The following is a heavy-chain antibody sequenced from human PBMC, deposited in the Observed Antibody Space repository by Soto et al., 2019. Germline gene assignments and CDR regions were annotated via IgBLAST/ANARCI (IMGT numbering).Heavy chain of an antibody. CDR1: GYTFTNYA. Sequence: QVQLVQSGAEEKKPGASVKVSCKASGYTFTNYAMGWVRQAPGQGLEWMGWINAGNGNTKYSQNFQGRVTITRDTPASTAYMGRSSRRFEDRPLYYGGGGQGYNWNDGWFEPWGQGTLVNVS. D-gene: IGHD1-20*01. CDR3: GGGQGYNWNDGWFEP. V-gene: IGHV1-3*05. J-gene: IGHJ5*02. CDR2: INAGNGNT.